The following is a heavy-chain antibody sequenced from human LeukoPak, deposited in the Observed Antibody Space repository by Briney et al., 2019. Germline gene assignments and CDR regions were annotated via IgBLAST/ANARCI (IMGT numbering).Heavy chain of an antibody. CDR1: GGSISSSNYY. CDR3: ASRASEWLRFRRAGFDDY. J-gene: IGHJ4*02. CDR2: MYYSGST. Sequence: PSETLSLTCTVSGGSISSSNYYWGWIRQPPGKRLEWIGNMYYSGSTYYNPSIKSRVTISVDTSKNHFSLKLRSVTAADTAVYYCASRASEWLRFRRAGFDDYWGQGTLVTVSS. V-gene: IGHV4-39*07. D-gene: IGHD5-12*01.